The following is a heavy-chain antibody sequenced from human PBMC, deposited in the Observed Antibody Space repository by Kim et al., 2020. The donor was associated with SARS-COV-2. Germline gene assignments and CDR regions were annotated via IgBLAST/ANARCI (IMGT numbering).Heavy chain of an antibody. J-gene: IGHJ4*02. CDR3: ARLSIVVVPAATPGVIDY. D-gene: IGHD2-2*01. Sequence: KSRVTLSVDTAKNQFSLKLSSVTAADTAVYYCARLSIVVVPAATPGVIDYWGQGTLVTVSS. V-gene: IGHV4-39*01.